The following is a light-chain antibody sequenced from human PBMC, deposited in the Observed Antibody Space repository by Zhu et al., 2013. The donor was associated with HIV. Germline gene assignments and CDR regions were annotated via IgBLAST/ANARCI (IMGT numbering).Light chain of an antibody. J-gene: IGKJ1*01. V-gene: IGKV3-20*01. CDR1: QSVSSNY. Sequence: EIVMTQSPATLSVSPGERAALSCRASQSVSSNYLAWYHQKPGQAPRLLIYGASSRATGIPDRISGSGSGTDFTLTISGLEPEDFAVYYCQQLGSSPWTFGQGTKVEIK. CDR2: GAS. CDR3: QQLGSSPWT.